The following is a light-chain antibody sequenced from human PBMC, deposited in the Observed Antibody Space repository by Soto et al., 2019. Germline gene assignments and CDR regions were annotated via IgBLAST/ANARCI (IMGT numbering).Light chain of an antibody. V-gene: IGKV3-15*01. Sequence: EIVMTQSPATLSVSPGERATLSCRASQSVVSNLAWYQQKPGQAPRLLIYGSTTRATGIPARFSGRWSETEFTLTNSSLQSEDFAFYYCLQYNNWPYTFGQGTKLEIK. J-gene: IGKJ2*01. CDR3: LQYNNWPYT. CDR2: GST. CDR1: QSVVSN.